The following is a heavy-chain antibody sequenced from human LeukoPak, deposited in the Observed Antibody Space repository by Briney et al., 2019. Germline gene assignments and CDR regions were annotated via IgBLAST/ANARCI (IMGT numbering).Heavy chain of an antibody. J-gene: IGHJ4*02. V-gene: IGHV3-11*04. CDR3: AREILSYYGSGSPKSYFDY. D-gene: IGHD3-10*01. CDR1: GFTFSDYY. Sequence: GGSLRLSCAASGFTFSDYYMSWIRQAPGKGLEWVSYISSSGSTIYYADSVKGRFTISRDNAKNSLYLQMNSLRAEDTAVYYCAREILSYYGSGSPKSYFDYWGQGTLVTVSS. CDR2: ISSSGSTI.